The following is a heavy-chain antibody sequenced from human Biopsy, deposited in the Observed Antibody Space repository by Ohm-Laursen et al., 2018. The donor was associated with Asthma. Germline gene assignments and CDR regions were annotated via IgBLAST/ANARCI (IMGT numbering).Heavy chain of an antibody. CDR3: ARAVDYSHYYGIDV. V-gene: IGHV1-18*01. CDR2: ISVYNGNT. J-gene: IGHJ6*02. CDR1: GYIFNSAG. D-gene: IGHD3-10*01. Sequence: ATVKISCKTSGYIFNSAGITWVRQAPGQGLEWMGWISVYNGNTKVAQKLQDRVTMITDTSTSTAYMELRSLRSDDTAVYFCARAVDYSHYYGIDVWGQGTTVTVS.